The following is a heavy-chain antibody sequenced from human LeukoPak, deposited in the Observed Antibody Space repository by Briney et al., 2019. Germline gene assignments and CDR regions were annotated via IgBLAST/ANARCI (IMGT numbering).Heavy chain of an antibody. D-gene: IGHD6-13*01. CDR3: ARERRKQPQDY. CDR1: GYTFTSYG. CDR2: ISAYNGNT. J-gene: IGHJ4*02. V-gene: IGHV1-18*01. Sequence: ASVKVSCKASGYTFTSYGISWVRQAPGQGLEWMGWISAYNGNTNYAQKLQGRDTMTTDTSTSAAYMELRSLRSDDTAVYYCARERRKQPQDYWGQGTLVTVSS.